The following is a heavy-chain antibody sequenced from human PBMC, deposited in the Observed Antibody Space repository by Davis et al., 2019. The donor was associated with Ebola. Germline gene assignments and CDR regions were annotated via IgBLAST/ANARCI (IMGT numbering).Heavy chain of an antibody. J-gene: IGHJ6*02. V-gene: IGHV1-69*04. Sequence: SVKVSCKASGGTFSSYAISWVRQAPGQGLEWMGRIIPIIGIANYAQKFQGRVTITADKSTSTAYMELSSLRSEDTAVYYCARDRVGYCSSTSCYHPYYYYGMDVWGQGTTVTVSS. CDR1: GGTFSSYA. CDR2: IIPIIGIA. CDR3: ARDRVGYCSSTSCYHPYYYYGMDV. D-gene: IGHD2-2*01.